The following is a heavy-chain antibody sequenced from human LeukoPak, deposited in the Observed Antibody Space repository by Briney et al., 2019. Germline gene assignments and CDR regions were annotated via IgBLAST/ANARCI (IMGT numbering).Heavy chain of an antibody. Sequence: SETLSLTCTVSGGSVSDYYWSWIRQSPGKGLEWIGYIYYTGSSSYNPSLRSRVTISADTSKNQFSLKLSSVTAADTAVYHCARESQSVLWFGVHLWGHGTLVTVSS. V-gene: IGHV4-59*02. CDR1: GGSVSDYY. CDR2: IYYTGSS. J-gene: IGHJ4*01. CDR3: ARESQSVLWFGVHL. D-gene: IGHD3-10*01.